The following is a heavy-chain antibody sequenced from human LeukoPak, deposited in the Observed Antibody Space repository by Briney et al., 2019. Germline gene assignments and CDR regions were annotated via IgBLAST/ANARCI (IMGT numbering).Heavy chain of an antibody. Sequence: GGSLRLSCTASGLTFINYATTWVRQAPGKGLEWVSSITGSGRGTYYADSVKGRFSVSRDNSQNTVFLHMNSLRADDTALYYCSKDPNGDYVGAFDMWGPGTMVTVSS. CDR1: GLTFINYA. CDR2: ITGSGRGT. J-gene: IGHJ3*02. D-gene: IGHD4-17*01. CDR3: SKDPNGDYVGAFDM. V-gene: IGHV3-23*01.